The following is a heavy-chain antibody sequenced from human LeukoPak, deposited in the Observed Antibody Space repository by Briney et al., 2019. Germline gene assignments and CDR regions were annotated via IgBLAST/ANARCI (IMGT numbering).Heavy chain of an antibody. V-gene: IGHV1-8*01. CDR2: MNPNSGNT. J-gene: IGHJ6*03. D-gene: IGHD6-13*01. Sequence: GASVKVSCKASGYTFASYDINWVRQATGQGLEWMGWMNPNSGNTGYAQKFQGRVTMTRNTSISTAYMELSSLRSEDTAVYYCARAHRTGIAAAKYYYYMDVWGKGTTVTISS. CDR3: ARAHRTGIAAAKYYYYMDV. CDR1: GYTFASYD.